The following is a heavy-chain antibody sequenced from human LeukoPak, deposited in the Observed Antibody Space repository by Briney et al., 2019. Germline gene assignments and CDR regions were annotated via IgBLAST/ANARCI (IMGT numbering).Heavy chain of an antibody. Sequence: PSETLSLTCTVSGGSISSSSYYWGWIRQPPGKGLEWIGSIYYSGSTYYNPSFKSRVTMSVDTSKNQFSLKLSSVTAADTAVYYCARLRGSYYFDYWGQGTLVTVSS. CDR1: GGSISSSSYY. CDR3: ARLRGSYYFDY. CDR2: IYYSGST. D-gene: IGHD1-26*01. J-gene: IGHJ4*02. V-gene: IGHV4-39*01.